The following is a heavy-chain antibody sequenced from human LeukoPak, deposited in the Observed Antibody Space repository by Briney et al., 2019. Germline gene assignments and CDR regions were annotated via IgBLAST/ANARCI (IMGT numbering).Heavy chain of an antibody. CDR2: IYSGGST. V-gene: IGHV3-66*01. J-gene: IGHJ6*04. CDR1: GFTVSSNY. Sequence: GGSLRLSCAASGFTVSSNYMSWVRQAPGKGLEWVSVIYSGGSTYYADSVKGRFTISRDNSKNTLYLQMNSLRAEDTAVYYCGRARVGVPKSPWGRAVWGKGTT. CDR3: GRARVGVPKSPWGRAV. D-gene: IGHD3-16*01.